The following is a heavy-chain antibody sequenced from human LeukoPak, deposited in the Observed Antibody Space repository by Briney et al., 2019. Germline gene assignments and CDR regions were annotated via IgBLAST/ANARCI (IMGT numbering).Heavy chain of an antibody. CDR1: GFTFSSYA. CDR2: IWYDGSNK. Sequence: PGGSLRLSCAASGFTFSSYAMHWVRQAPGKGLEWVAVIWYDGSNKYYADSVKGRFTISRDNSKNTLYLQMNSLRAEDTAVYYCASETYSSSWYYFDYWGQGTLVTVSS. J-gene: IGHJ4*02. V-gene: IGHV3-33*08. D-gene: IGHD6-13*01. CDR3: ASETYSSSWYYFDY.